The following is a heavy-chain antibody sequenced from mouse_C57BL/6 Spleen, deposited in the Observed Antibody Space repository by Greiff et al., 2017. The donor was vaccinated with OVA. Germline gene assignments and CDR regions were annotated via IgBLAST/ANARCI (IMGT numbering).Heavy chain of an antibody. V-gene: IGHV5-17*01. Sequence: EVNVVESGGGLVKPGGSLKLSCAASGFTFSDYGMHWVRQAPEKGLEWVAYISSGSSTIYYADTVKGRFTISRDNAKNTLFLQMTSLRSEDTAMYYCARKDYGSPHWYFDVWGTGTTVTVSS. CDR3: ARKDYGSPHWYFDV. CDR1: GFTFSDYG. J-gene: IGHJ1*03. D-gene: IGHD1-1*01. CDR2: ISSGSSTI.